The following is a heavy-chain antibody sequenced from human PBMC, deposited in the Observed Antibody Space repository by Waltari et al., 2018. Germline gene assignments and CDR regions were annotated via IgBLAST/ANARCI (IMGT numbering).Heavy chain of an antibody. D-gene: IGHD4-17*01. CDR1: GFSFDDYG. J-gene: IGHJ6*02. V-gene: IGHV3-20*04. CDR3: ARGSDYAFYNGLDV. CDR2: MNWNGVTS. Sequence: EVRLVESGGTVVRPGGSLRLSCEASGFSFDDYGMNWVRQTPGKGLEWVSGMNWNGVTSAYADSVKGRFTISRDNDKNSLYLDMHSLRAEDTALYYCARGSDYAFYNGLDVWGQGTTVTVSS.